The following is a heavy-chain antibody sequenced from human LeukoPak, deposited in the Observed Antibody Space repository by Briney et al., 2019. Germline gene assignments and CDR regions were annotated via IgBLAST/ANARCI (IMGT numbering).Heavy chain of an antibody. V-gene: IGHV4-39*02. CDR2: IYYSGST. CDR3: ARDDPIVVVTARGSYGMDD. Sequence: KPSETLSLTCTVSGGSISSSSYYWGWIRQPPGKGLEWIGSIYYSGSTYYNPSLKSRVTISVDTSKNQFSLKLSSVTAADTAVYYCARDDPIVVVTARGSYGMDDWGQGTTVTVSS. J-gene: IGHJ6*02. CDR1: GGSISSSSYY. D-gene: IGHD2-21*02.